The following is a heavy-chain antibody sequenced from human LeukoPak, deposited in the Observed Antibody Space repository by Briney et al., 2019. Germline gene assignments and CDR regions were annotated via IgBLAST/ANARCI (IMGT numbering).Heavy chain of an antibody. D-gene: IGHD2-15*01. Sequence: PGGSLRLSCAASGFTFSNYGIHWLRQAPGKGLEWVAVISNDGSNENYADSVKGRFTISRDNSKNTLYLQMNSLRGEDTAVYFCAKGSGGSYYGYFDYWGQGTLVTVS. J-gene: IGHJ4*02. CDR1: GFTFSNYG. CDR3: AKGSGGSYYGYFDY. CDR2: ISNDGSNE. V-gene: IGHV3-30*18.